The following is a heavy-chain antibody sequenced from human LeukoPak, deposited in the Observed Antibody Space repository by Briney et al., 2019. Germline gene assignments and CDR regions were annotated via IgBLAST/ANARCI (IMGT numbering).Heavy chain of an antibody. CDR3: ASQRSFNY. V-gene: IGHV3-66*04. D-gene: IGHD1-26*01. J-gene: IGHJ4*02. CDR1: GFTVSSNY. Sequence: VGSLRLSCAASGFTVSSNYMSWVRQAPGEGMEWVSVIYSGGGTYNADSVRGGFTISRDNSKNTVYLQMNSLRAEDTAVYFCASQRSFNYWGQGTLVTVSS. CDR2: IYSGGGT.